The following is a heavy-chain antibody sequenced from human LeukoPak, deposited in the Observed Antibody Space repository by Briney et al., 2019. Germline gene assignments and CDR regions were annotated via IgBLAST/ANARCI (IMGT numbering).Heavy chain of an antibody. CDR1: GGSFSGYY. J-gene: IGHJ3*02. D-gene: IGHD1-26*01. CDR2: INHSGST. Sequence: KASETLSLTCAVYGGSFSGYYWSWIRQPPGKGLEWIGEINHSGSTNYNPSLKSRVTISVDTSKNQFSLKLSSVTAADTAVYYCARTWDGAFDIWGQGTMVTVSS. V-gene: IGHV4-34*01. CDR3: ARTWDGAFDI.